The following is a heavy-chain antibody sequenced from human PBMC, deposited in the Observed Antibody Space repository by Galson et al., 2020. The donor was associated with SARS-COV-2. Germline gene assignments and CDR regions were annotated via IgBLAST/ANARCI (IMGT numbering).Heavy chain of an antibody. Sequence: TGGSLRLSCAASGFTFSDYYMTWIRQAPGKGLEWVSCISGSGSTMYYAASVKGRFTISRDNAKNSLYLQMNSLRAEDTAVYYCARETNWNLDYWGQGTLVTVSS. CDR2: ISGSGSTM. CDR1: GFTFSDYY. V-gene: IGHV3-11*01. CDR3: ARETNWNLDY. J-gene: IGHJ4*02. D-gene: IGHD1-1*01.